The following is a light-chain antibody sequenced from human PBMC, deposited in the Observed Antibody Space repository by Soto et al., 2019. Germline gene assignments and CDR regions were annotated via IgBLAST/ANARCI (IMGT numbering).Light chain of an antibody. CDR3: QQYNSYWT. CDR1: QSIARW. V-gene: IGKV1-5*01. CDR2: DAS. Sequence: DIQMTQSPSTLSASVGDRVTITCRASQSIARWVDWYQQKPGKAPKLLIYDASSLESGVPSRFSGSGSGTEFTLTIISLQPDDFATYYCQQYNSYWTFGQGTKVEIK. J-gene: IGKJ1*01.